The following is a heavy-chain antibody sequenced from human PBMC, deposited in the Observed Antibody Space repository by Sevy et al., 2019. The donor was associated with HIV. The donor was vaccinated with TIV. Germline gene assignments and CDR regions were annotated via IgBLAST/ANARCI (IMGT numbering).Heavy chain of an antibody. CDR3: ARNTYYLDSTGFGAFDI. CDR2: INWKTDNV. D-gene: IGHD3-22*01. CDR1: GFTFDDYA. J-gene: IGHJ3*02. Sequence: GGSLRLSCAASGFTFDDYAMSWVRQAPGKGLEWVSAINWKTDNVGYADSVKGRFTISRDNAKGSLYLQMNSLRPEDTALYHCARNTYYLDSTGFGAFDIWGQGIMVTVSS. V-gene: IGHV3-20*01.